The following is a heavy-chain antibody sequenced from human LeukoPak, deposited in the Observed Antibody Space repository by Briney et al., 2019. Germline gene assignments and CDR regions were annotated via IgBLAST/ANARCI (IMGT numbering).Heavy chain of an antibody. CDR2: IFYSGTT. D-gene: IGHD3-10*01. Sequence: SETLSLTCTVSGGSITSYYWTWIRQPPGKGLEYIGFIFYSGTTNYNPSLKSRVTISLDTSKNQFSLRLTSVTAADTAVYYARREGRGSPRGSLDFWGQGALVTVSS. J-gene: IGHJ4*02. V-gene: IGHV4-59*01. CDR3: RREGRGSPRGSLDF. CDR1: GGSITSYY.